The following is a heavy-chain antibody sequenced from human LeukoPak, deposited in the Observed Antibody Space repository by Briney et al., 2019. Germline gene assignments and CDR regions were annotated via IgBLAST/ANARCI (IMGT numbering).Heavy chain of an antibody. CDR1: GFTFDDYA. Sequence: PGRSLRLSCAASGFTFDDYAMHWVRQAPGKGLEWVSGISWNSGSIGYADSVKGRFTISRDNAKNSLYLQMNSLGAEDMALYYCAKVGYGDYGAFDIWGQGTMVTVSS. V-gene: IGHV3-9*03. CDR2: ISWNSGSI. CDR3: AKVGYGDYGAFDI. J-gene: IGHJ3*02. D-gene: IGHD4-17*01.